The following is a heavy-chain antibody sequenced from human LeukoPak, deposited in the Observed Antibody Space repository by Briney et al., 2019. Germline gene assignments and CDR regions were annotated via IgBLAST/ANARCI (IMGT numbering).Heavy chain of an antibody. D-gene: IGHD1-26*01. CDR1: GGSFSGYY. CDR3: ASGRRCELRH. J-gene: IGHJ4*02. Sequence: SETLSLTCAVYGGSFSGYYWSWIRQPPGKGLEWIGEINHSGSTNYNPSLKSRVTISVDTSKNQFSLKLSSVTAADTAVYYCASGRRCELRHWGQGTLVTVSS. V-gene: IGHV4-34*01. CDR2: INHSGST.